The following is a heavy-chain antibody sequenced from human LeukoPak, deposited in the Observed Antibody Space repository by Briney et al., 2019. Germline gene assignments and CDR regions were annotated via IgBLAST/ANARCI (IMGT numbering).Heavy chain of an antibody. J-gene: IGHJ3*02. CDR1: GFILSRYS. CDR3: ARDTQLGNAFDI. D-gene: IGHD1-1*01. CDR2: VSTSSSYI. Sequence: PGGSLRLSCEASGFILSRYSMNWVRQAPGKGLEWVSSVSTSSSYIYYADSVKGRFTISRDNAKNSLYLQMNSLRAEDTAVYYCARDTQLGNAFDIWGQGTMVTVSS. V-gene: IGHV3-21*01.